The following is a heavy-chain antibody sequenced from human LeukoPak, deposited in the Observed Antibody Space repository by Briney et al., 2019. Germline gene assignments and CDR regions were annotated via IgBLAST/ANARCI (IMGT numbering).Heavy chain of an antibody. CDR3: VRSDNGGYNYGR. Sequence: GESLKISCKGSGYSFTNYWIGWVGQMPGKGLEWVGIIHPGDSDTRYSSSLQGQVTISADTSISTAYLQWSSLKASDTAMYFCVRSDNGGYNYGRWGQGTRVTVSS. J-gene: IGHJ4*02. CDR2: IHPGDSDT. V-gene: IGHV5-51*01. D-gene: IGHD5-24*01. CDR1: GYSFTNYW.